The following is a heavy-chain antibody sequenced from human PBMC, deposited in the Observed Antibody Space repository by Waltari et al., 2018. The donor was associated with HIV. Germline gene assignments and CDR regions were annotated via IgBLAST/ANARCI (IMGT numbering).Heavy chain of an antibody. V-gene: IGHV3-21*02. CDR3: ARDSRGSTWSLNWFDP. CDR1: GFLCTRYS. Sequence: EVQLVESGGGRVKPGESLRLSCVTSGFLCTRYSMTWVRQAPGKGPEWVSSISSSGNFKHYADSVKGRFTISRDNAENSLYLQMNGLRAEDTAIYYCARDSRGSTWSLNWFDPWGQGTLVTVSS. D-gene: IGHD6-6*01. J-gene: IGHJ5*02. CDR2: ISSSGNFK.